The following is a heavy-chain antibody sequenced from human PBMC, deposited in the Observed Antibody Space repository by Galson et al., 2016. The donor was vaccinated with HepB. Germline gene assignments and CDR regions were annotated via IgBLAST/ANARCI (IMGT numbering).Heavy chain of an antibody. J-gene: IGHJ4*02. V-gene: IGHV3-9*01. CDR3: AKNTGAYFHGSGTYLDS. CDR1: GFSFDDYG. Sequence: SLRLSCAASGFSFDDYGMHWVRHRPGKGLEWVSGVTWDSGSEGHADSVKGRFTISRDNAKNSLYLQMNSLRPDDTAVYYCAKNTGAYFHGSGTYLDSWGQGTPVTVSP. CDR2: VTWDSGSE. D-gene: IGHD3-10*01.